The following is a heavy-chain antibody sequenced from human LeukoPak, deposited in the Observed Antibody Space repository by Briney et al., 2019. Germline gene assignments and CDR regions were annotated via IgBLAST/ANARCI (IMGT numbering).Heavy chain of an antibody. D-gene: IGHD6-19*01. V-gene: IGHV1-18*01. CDR3: ASDTRWLVPHYFDY. J-gene: IGHJ4*02. CDR2: MNPNSGNT. Sequence: ASVKVSCKASGYTFTSYGISWVRQATGQGLEWMGWMNPNSGNTGYAQKFQGRVTMTTDTSTSTAYMELRSLRSDDTAVYYCASDTRWLVPHYFDYWGQGTLVTVSS. CDR1: GYTFTSYG.